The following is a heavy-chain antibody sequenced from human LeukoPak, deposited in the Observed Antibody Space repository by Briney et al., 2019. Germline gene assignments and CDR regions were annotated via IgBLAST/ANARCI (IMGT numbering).Heavy chain of an antibody. V-gene: IGHV3-30*02. J-gene: IGHJ4*02. Sequence: PGGSLRLSCAASGFTFSPYSMNWVRQAPGKGLEWVAFIRYDGSNKYYADSVKGRFTISRDNSKNTLYLRMNSPRAEDTAVYYCAKDLGYFDYWGQGTLVTVSS. CDR2: IRYDGSNK. CDR1: GFTFSPYS. CDR3: AKDLGYFDY.